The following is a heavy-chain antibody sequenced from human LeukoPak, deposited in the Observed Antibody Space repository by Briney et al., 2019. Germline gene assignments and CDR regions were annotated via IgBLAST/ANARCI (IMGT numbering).Heavy chain of an antibody. V-gene: IGHV3-23*01. CDR1: GFTFSSYA. J-gene: IGHJ4*02. Sequence: GGSLRLSCAASGFTFSSYAMSWVRQAPGKGLEWVSAISGSGGSTYYADSVKGRFTISRDNSKNTLYLQMNSLRAEDTAVYYCAKDLYYYDGRSLDYWGQGTLVTVSP. CDR2: ISGSGGST. D-gene: IGHD3-22*01. CDR3: AKDLYYYDGRSLDY.